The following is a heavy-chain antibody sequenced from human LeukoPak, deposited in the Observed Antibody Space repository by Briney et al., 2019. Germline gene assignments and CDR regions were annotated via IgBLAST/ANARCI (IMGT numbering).Heavy chain of an antibody. Sequence: PSETLSLTCTVSGGSVSSGDYYWTWIRQPPGKGLEWIGYIYYSGSTYYNPSLKSRITISVDTSKNQFSLKLSSVTAADTAVYYCARDLKYLHAFDVWGQGTMVTVSS. CDR1: GGSVSSGDYY. CDR3: ARDLKYLHAFDV. CDR2: IYYSGST. V-gene: IGHV4-30-4*08. J-gene: IGHJ3*01. D-gene: IGHD3-10*01.